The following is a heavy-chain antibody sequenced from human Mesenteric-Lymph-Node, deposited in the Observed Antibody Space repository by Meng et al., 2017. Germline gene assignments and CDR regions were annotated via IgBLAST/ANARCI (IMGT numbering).Heavy chain of an antibody. Sequence: EVQLLESGGGLVQPGGSLRLSCAASGFTFSSYAMSWVRQAPGKGLEWVSGISGSGAGTYYADSVKGRFTISRDNSKNTLYLQMNSLRAEDTAVYYCARADSSSVLVVYWGQGTLVTVSS. D-gene: IGHD6-6*01. CDR3: ARADSSSVLVVY. J-gene: IGHJ4*02. V-gene: IGHV3-23*01. CDR1: GFTFSSYA. CDR2: ISGSGAGT.